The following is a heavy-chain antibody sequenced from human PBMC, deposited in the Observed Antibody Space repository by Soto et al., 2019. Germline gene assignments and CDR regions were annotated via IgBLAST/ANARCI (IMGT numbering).Heavy chain of an antibody. J-gene: IGHJ4*02. D-gene: IGHD3-10*01. Sequence: PSETLSLTCTVSGGSVGSGSYYWSWIRQPLGKGLEWIGYIYYSGNTDYNPSLRGRATISVDTSKNQFSLKLSSVTAADTAVYYCARGRWFGELLSPPVGFDYWGQGTLVTVSS. V-gene: IGHV4-61*01. CDR2: IYYSGNT. CDR1: GGSVGSGSYY. CDR3: ARGRWFGELLSPPVGFDY.